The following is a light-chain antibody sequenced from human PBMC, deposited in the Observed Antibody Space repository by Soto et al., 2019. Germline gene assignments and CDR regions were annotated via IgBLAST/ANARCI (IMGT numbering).Light chain of an antibody. Sequence: DIQMTQSPSSLSDSVGDRVTITCRASQSISSYLNWYQQKPGKAPNLLIYAASTLQSGVPSRFSGSGSGTDFTLTIRSLQPEDFATYYCQQSYTTPLTCGGGTNVEIK. V-gene: IGKV1-39*01. J-gene: IGKJ4*01. CDR2: AAS. CDR3: QQSYTTPLT. CDR1: QSISSY.